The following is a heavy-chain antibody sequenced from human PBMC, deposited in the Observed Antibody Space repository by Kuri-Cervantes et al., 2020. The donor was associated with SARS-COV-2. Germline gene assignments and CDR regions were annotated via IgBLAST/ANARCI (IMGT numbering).Heavy chain of an antibody. CDR1: GYSISSGYY. V-gene: IGHV4-38-2*02. D-gene: IGHD6-19*01. J-gene: IGHJ3*02. CDR2: IYHSGST. Sequence: GSLRLSCTVSGYSISSGYYWGWIRQPPGKGLEWIGSIYHSGSTYYNPSLKSRVTISVDTSKNQFSLKLISVTAADTAVYYCARGQWMVKGTFHIWGQRTMVT. CDR3: ARGQWMVKGTFHI.